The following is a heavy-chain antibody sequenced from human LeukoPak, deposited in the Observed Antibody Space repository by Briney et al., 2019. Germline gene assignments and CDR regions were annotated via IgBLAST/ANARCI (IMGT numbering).Heavy chain of an antibody. CDR3: ARRRRIGAAGGDGMDV. D-gene: IGHD6-13*01. CDR1: GGSMSNYY. J-gene: IGHJ6*02. Sequence: SETLSLTCTVSGGSMSNYYWTWIRQPPGQGLEWIGYTYNSGRTNYNPSLKSRVTISADTSKNQFSLKLDSVTAADTANYYFARRRRIGAAGGDGMDVWGQGTTVTVSS. CDR2: TYNSGRT. V-gene: IGHV4-4*09.